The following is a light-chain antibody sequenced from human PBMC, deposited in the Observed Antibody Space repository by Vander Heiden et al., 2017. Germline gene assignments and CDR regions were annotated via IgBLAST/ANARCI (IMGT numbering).Light chain of an antibody. CDR2: WAS. Sequence: VLIPSPDSLAAWLVYRSTVNCKSRQSVLFRSNNKNYLGWYQQKSGQPPRLLISWASTRASGVPDRFSGSGSGTDFTLTISNLQPEDVAVYYCQQHYSNLLTFGGGTKVEIK. CDR1: QSVLFRSNNKNY. J-gene: IGKJ4*01. V-gene: IGKV4-1*01. CDR3: QQHYSNLLT.